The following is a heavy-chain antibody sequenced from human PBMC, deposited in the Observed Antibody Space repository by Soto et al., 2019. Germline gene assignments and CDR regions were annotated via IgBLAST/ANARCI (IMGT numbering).Heavy chain of an antibody. J-gene: IGHJ4*02. CDR1: GFTFSSYC. CDR3: ARDSGLRFLEWLAPRPSGPHFDC. CDR2: IKDDGSEK. V-gene: IGHV3-7*05. D-gene: IGHD3-3*01. Sequence: PGGCLRLSCEASGFTFSSYCMSWVRQAPGKGLEWVANIKDDGSEKYYADSVKGRFTISRDNAKSSLYLQTNSLRAEDTAVYYCARDSGLRFLEWLAPRPSGPHFDCWGQGTLVTVSS.